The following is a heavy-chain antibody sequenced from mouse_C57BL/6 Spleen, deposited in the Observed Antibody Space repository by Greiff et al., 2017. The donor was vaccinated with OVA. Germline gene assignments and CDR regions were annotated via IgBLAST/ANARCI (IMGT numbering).Heavy chain of an antibody. CDR3: ALIDYDYAPDY. CDR1: GYTFTSYW. V-gene: IGHV1-55*01. D-gene: IGHD2-4*01. Sequence: VQLQQSGAELVKPGASVKMSCKASGYTFTSYWITWVKQRPGQGLEWIGDIYPGSGSTNYNEKFKSKATLTVDTSSSTAYMQLSSLTSEDSAVYYCALIDYDYAPDYWGQGTTLTVSS. J-gene: IGHJ2*01. CDR2: IYPGSGST.